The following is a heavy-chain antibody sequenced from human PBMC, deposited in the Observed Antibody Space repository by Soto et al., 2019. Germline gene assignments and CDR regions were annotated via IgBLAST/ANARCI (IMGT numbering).Heavy chain of an antibody. Sequence: ASVKVSCEVSGYTLTELSMHWVRQAPGKGLEWMGGFDPEGGETIYAQKFQGRVTMTEDTSTDTAYMELSSLRSEDTAVYYCATEVTAMITEGYWGQGTLVTVS. D-gene: IGHD5-18*01. CDR2: FDPEGGET. V-gene: IGHV1-24*01. CDR3: ATEVTAMITEGY. CDR1: GYTLTELS. J-gene: IGHJ4*02.